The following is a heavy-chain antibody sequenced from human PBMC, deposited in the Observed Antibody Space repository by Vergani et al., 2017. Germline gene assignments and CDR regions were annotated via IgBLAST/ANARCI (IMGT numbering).Heavy chain of an antibody. D-gene: IGHD6-13*01. V-gene: IGHV3-9*01. CDR3: VKDIAASGNYWYFDL. CDR1: GFTLSSHA. Sequence: EVQLVESGGGLVQPGRSLRLSCAASGFTLSSHAMHWVRQAPGKGLEWVSGINWNSDSIAYADSVKGRFTISRDNAKNSLYLQMNSLRAEDTALYYCVKDIAASGNYWYFDLWGRGTLVTVSS. J-gene: IGHJ2*01. CDR2: INWNSDSI.